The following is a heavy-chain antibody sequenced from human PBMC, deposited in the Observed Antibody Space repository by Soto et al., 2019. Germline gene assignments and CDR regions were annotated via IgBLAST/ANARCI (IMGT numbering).Heavy chain of an antibody. D-gene: IGHD6-19*01. CDR2: ISYDGSNK. CDR3: AKEPRSGWAWPIDWFDP. Sequence: QVQLVESGGGVVQPGRSLRLSCAASGFTFSSYGMHWVRQAPGKGLEWVAVISYDGSNKYYADSVKGRFTISRDNSKNTLYLHMNSPRAQDTALYYCAKEPRSGWAWPIDWFDPWGQGTLVSV. J-gene: IGHJ5*02. CDR1: GFTFSSYG. V-gene: IGHV3-30*18.